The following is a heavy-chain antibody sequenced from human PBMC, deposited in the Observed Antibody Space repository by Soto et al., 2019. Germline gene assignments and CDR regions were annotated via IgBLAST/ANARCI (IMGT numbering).Heavy chain of an antibody. D-gene: IGHD3-3*01. CDR3: ARAGDTIFGVVTYYYMDV. J-gene: IGHJ6*03. Sequence: GASVKVSCKASGFTFTSSAMHWVRQAPGQGLEWMGIINPSGGSTSYAQKFQGRVTMTRDTSTSTVYMELSSLRSEDTAVYYCARAGDTIFGVVTYYYMDVWGKGTTVTVSS. CDR1: GFTFTSSA. V-gene: IGHV1-46*03. CDR2: INPSGGST.